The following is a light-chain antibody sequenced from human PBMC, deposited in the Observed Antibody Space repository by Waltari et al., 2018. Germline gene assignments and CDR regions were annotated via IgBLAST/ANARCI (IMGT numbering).Light chain of an antibody. CDR3: CSYAGSQVV. CDR2: DVS. Sequence: QSALTQPRSVSGSPGQSVTISCTGTSSDVGGYNYVSWYQQHPGKAPKLMIYDVSKRPPGVPDRFSGSKSGNTASLTISGLQAEDEADYYCCSYAGSQVVFGGGTKLTV. V-gene: IGLV2-11*01. J-gene: IGLJ2*01. CDR1: SSDVGGYNY.